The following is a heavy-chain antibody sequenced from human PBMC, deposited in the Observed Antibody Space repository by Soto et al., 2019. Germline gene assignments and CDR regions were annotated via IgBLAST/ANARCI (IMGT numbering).Heavy chain of an antibody. J-gene: IGHJ6*02. CDR1: GFTFSNYI. CDR3: AGGDTYYAMGV. CDR2: ISYDGSNK. Sequence: QLQLVESGGGVVQPGRSLRLSCAASGFTFSNYIMHCVRQAPGKGLEWVAFISYDGSNKDYADSVKGRFTISRDNSKNTLYLQLSSLRPEDTAVYYCAGGDTYYAMGVWGQGTTVTVSS. V-gene: IGHV3-30-3*01. D-gene: IGHD5-18*01.